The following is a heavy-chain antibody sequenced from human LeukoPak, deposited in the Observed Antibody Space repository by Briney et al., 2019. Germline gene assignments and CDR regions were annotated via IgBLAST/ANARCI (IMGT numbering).Heavy chain of an antibody. CDR3: AKDMSSSWYVSWFDP. Sequence: PGRSLRLSCAASGFTFDDYAMHWVRQAPGKGLEWVSGISWNSGSIGYADSVKGRFTISRDNAKNSLYLQMNSLRAEDMALYYCAKDMSSSWYVSWFDPWGQGTLVTVSS. CDR1: GFTFDDYA. CDR2: ISWNSGSI. V-gene: IGHV3-9*03. J-gene: IGHJ5*02. D-gene: IGHD6-13*01.